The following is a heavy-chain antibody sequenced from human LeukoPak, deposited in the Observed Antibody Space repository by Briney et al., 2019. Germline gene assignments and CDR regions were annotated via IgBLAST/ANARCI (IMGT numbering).Heavy chain of an antibody. CDR2: IIPIFGTA. CDR1: GGTFSSYA. Sequence: ASVKVSCKGSGGTFSSYAISWVRQAPGQGLEWMGGIIPIFGTANYAQKFQGRVTITTDESTSTAYMELSSLRSEDTAVYYCASSGSYNAFDIWGQGTMVTVSS. J-gene: IGHJ3*02. V-gene: IGHV1-69*05. D-gene: IGHD1-26*01. CDR3: ASSGSYNAFDI.